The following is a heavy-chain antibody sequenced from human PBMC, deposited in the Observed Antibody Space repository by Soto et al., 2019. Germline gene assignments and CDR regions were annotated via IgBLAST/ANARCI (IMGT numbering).Heavy chain of an antibody. CDR1: GFTLSNFG. CDR3: AQGYVAVIHSQFDI. J-gene: IGHJ3*02. Sequence: QVQLVESGGGVVQPGGSLRLSCGASGFTLSNFGVHWVRQAPGKGPEWVGAISSDGSVKSYGDSVRGRFTVSRDSSLNRVFLQMNSLRRDDTGVYYCAQGYVAVIHSQFDIWGRGTMVTVSS. D-gene: IGHD6-19*01. V-gene: IGHV3-30*18. CDR2: ISSDGSVK.